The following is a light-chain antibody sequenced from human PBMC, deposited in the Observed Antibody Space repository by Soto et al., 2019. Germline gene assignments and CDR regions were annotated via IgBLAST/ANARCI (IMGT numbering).Light chain of an antibody. V-gene: IGKV1-5*01. J-gene: IGKJ2*01. CDR3: QQYKSYSYT. CDR2: DAS. CDR1: QSISNW. Sequence: DIQMTQSPSILSASVGDRVTITCRASQSISNWLAWYQQKPGRAPKVLIYDASSLQSGVPSRFSGSGSGTEFTLTISSLQHDDIASYYCQQYKSYSYTFGQGTNLAI.